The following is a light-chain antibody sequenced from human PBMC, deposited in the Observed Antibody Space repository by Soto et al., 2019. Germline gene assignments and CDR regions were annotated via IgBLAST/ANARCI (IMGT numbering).Light chain of an antibody. CDR3: CSYAGSSTYVV. CDR1: SSDVGSYNL. V-gene: IGLV2-23*01. J-gene: IGLJ2*01. Sequence: QSVLTQPASVSGSPGQSITISCTGTSSDVGSYNLVSWYQQHPGKAPKLMIYEGSKRPSGVSNRFSGSKSGNTASLTIYGLQDEDEADYYCCSYAGSSTYVVFGGGTKLTVL. CDR2: EGS.